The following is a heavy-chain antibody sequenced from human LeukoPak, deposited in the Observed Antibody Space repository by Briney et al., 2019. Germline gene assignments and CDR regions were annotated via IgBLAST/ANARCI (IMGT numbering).Heavy chain of an antibody. CDR2: IYSGGST. J-gene: IGHJ4*02. V-gene: IGHV3-53*01. Sequence: GGTLRLSCAASGFTVSSNYMSWVRQAPGKGLEWVSVIYSGGSTYYADSVKGRFTISRDNSKNTLYLQMNSLRAEDTAEYYCAREKRESYSSGWYGFDYLGQGTLVNGSS. CDR1: GFTVSSNY. CDR3: AREKRESYSSGWYGFDY. D-gene: IGHD6-19*01.